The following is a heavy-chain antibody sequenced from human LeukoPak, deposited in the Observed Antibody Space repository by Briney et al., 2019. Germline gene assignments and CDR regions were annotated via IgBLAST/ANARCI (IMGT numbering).Heavy chain of an antibody. J-gene: IGHJ4*02. V-gene: IGHV3-30-3*01. D-gene: IGHD5-12*01. CDR1: GFTFSHYA. CDR3: ARDRSSYEYYFDY. Sequence: PGGSLRLSCAASGFTFSHYAMHWVRQAPGKGLEWVAVISYDGSNKYYADSVKGRFTISRDNSKNTLYLQMNSLRTEDTAVYYCARDRSSYEYYFDYWGQGTLVTVSS. CDR2: ISYDGSNK.